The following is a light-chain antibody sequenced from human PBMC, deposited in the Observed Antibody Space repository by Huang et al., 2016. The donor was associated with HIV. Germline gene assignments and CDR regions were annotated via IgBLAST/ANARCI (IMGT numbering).Light chain of an antibody. CDR3: QRYGSSPPYT. J-gene: IGKJ2*01. CDR1: QSLGCSS. V-gene: IGKV3-20*01. Sequence: EVVLTQSPDTLSLSPGERATLSCRASQSLGCSSLAWSQQKPGQAPRLLIYATSTRPTGIPDRFSGSGSGTDFSLTVTRLEPEDFAVYYCQRYGSSPPYTFGQGTKLEI. CDR2: ATS.